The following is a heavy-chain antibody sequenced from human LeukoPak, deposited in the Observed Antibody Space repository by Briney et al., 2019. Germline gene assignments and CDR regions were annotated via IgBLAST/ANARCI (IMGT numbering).Heavy chain of an antibody. V-gene: IGHV4-39*07. CDR1: GGSISSGSYY. CDR3: ARDYGTNWFDP. J-gene: IGHJ5*02. D-gene: IGHD1-14*01. Sequence: SETLSLTCTVSGGSISSGSYYWGWIRQPPGKGLEWIGSIYYSGSTYYNPSLKSRVTISVDTSKNQFSLKLSSVTAADTAVYYCARDYGTNWFDPWGQGTLVTVSS. CDR2: IYYSGST.